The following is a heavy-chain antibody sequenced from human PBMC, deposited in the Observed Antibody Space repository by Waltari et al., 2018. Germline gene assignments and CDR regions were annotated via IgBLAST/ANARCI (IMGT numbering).Heavy chain of an antibody. CDR2: ISSSSSYI. Sequence: EVQLVESGGGLVKPGGSLRLSCAASGFNFSSYSMNWVRQAPGKGLEWVSSISSSSSYIYYADSVKGRFTISRDNAKKSRYLQMNSLRAEDTAVYYCARGQVQLWSDFDYWGQGTLVTVSS. CDR1: GFNFSSYS. CDR3: ARGQVQLWSDFDY. D-gene: IGHD5-18*01. J-gene: IGHJ4*02. V-gene: IGHV3-21*01.